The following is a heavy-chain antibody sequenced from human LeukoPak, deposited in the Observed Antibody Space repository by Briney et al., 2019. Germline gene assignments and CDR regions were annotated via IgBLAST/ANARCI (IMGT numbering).Heavy chain of an antibody. J-gene: IGHJ4*02. CDR1: GYTFTSYG. V-gene: IGHV1-18*01. Sequence: ASVKVSCKGSGYTFTSYGIRWVRQAPGQGLEWMEWISAYNGNTNYAQKLQGRVTMTTDTSTSTAYMELRSLRTEDTALYYCAKDLRLGALSLPGDSWGQGTLVTVSS. CDR2: ISAYNGNT. CDR3: AKDLRLGALSLPGDS. D-gene: IGHD3-16*02.